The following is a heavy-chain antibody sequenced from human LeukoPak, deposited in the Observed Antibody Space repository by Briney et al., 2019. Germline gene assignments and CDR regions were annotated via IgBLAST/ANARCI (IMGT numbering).Heavy chain of an antibody. Sequence: GASVKVSCKVSGYTPTELSMHWVRQAPGKGLEWMGGFDPEDGETIYAQKFQGRVTMTEDTSTDTAYMELSSLRSEDTAVYYCARDLVLTGTTGTPEDYWGQGTLVTVSS. V-gene: IGHV1-24*01. CDR1: GYTPTELS. CDR2: FDPEDGET. J-gene: IGHJ4*02. CDR3: ARDLVLTGTTGTPEDY. D-gene: IGHD1-20*01.